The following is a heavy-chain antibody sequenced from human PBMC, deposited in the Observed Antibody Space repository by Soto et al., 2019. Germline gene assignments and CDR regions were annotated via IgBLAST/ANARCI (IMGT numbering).Heavy chain of an antibody. CDR3: ARAVYYDRSGYLLPCGY. J-gene: IGHJ4*02. D-gene: IGHD3-22*01. CDR2: MNPNSGNT. CDR1: GYTFTSYD. Sequence: QVQLVQSGAEVKKPGASVKVSCKASGYTFTSYDINWVRQATGQGLEWMGWMNPNSGNTGYAQKFQGRVTMTRNTSISTAYMELSSLRSEDTAVYYCARAVYYDRSGYLLPCGYWGQGTLVTVSS. V-gene: IGHV1-8*01.